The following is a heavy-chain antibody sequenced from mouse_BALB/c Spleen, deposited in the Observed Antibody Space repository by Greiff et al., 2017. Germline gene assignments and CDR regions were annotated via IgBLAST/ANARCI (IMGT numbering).Heavy chain of an antibody. J-gene: IGHJ1*01. CDR2: ISSGSSTI. CDR3: ARDYYGTPWYFDV. Sequence: EVKLVESGGGLVQPGGSRKLSCAASGFTFSSFGMHWVRQAPEKGLEWVAYISSGSSTIYYADTVKGRFTISRDNPKNTLFLQMTSLRSEDTAMYYCARDYYGTPWYFDVWGAGTTVTVSS. D-gene: IGHD1-1*01. CDR1: GFTFSSFG. V-gene: IGHV5-17*02.